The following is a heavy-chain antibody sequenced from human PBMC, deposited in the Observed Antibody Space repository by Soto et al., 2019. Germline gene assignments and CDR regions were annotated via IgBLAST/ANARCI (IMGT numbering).Heavy chain of an antibody. CDR2: VFHGGST. D-gene: IGHD2-2*01. V-gene: IGHV4-30-2*01. CDR1: GAPITWGDYS. Sequence: SETLSLTCALSGAPITWGDYSWNWVRQPPGEALEWIGYVFHGGSTYSNPSLRSRVTISVDRSRTQFSLKMSSVTDADTAVYYCARGRVVVPAAVMFNCLDPWGQGALVTVSS. CDR3: ARGRVVVPAAVMFNCLDP. J-gene: IGHJ5*02.